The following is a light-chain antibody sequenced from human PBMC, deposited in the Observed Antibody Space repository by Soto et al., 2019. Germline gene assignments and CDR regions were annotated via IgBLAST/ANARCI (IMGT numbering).Light chain of an antibody. V-gene: IGKV3D-20*02. CDR2: DAS. CDR1: QSVSSKY. Sequence: EIVLTQSPGTLSLSPGERATLSCRASQSVSSKYLAWYQQKPGQAPRLXXYDASNRANGIPARFSGGGSGTDLTLTISSLEPEDFAVYYCQQRSNWPALTFGGGTKVDIK. J-gene: IGKJ4*01. CDR3: QQRSNWPALT.